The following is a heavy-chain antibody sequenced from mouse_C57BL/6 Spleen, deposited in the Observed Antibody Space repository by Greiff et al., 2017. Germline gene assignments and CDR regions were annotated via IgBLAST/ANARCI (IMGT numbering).Heavy chain of an antibody. V-gene: IGHV1-59*01. D-gene: IGHD2-5*01. CDR2: IDPSDSYT. CDR3: ARYIYSNYYFDY. J-gene: IGHJ2*01. CDR1: GYTFTSYW. Sequence: QVQLQQPGAELVRPGTSVKLSCKASGYTFTSYWMHWVKQRPGQGLEWIGVIDPSDSYTNYNQKFKGKATLTVDTSSSTAYMQLSSLTSEDSAVYYCARYIYSNYYFDYWGQGTTLTVSS.